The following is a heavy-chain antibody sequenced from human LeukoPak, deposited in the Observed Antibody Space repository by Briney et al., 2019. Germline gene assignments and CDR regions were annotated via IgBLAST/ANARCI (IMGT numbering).Heavy chain of an antibody. CDR3: AKSYDSSGYYNYFDY. J-gene: IGHJ4*02. CDR2: ISGSGGST. V-gene: IGHV3-23*01. CDR1: GFTFSSYA. Sequence: GGSLRLSCAASGFTFSSYAMSWVRQAPGKGLEWVSAISGSGGSTYYADSVKGRFTISRDNSKNTLYLQMNSLRAEDTAVYYCAKSYDSSGYYNYFDYWGQGTLVTVSS. D-gene: IGHD3-22*01.